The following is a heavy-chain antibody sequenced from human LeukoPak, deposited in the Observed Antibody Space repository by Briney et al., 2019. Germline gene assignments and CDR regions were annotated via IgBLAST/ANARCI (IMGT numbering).Heavy chain of an antibody. CDR2: MNPNSGNT. V-gene: IGHV1-8*01. D-gene: IGHD2-15*01. J-gene: IGHJ6*03. CDR3: ARDFRYCSGGSCDIYYMDV. CDR1: GYTFTSYD. Sequence: ASVKVSCKASGYTFTSYDINWVRQATGQGLEWMGWMNPNSGNTGYAQKFQGRVTMTRNTSISTAYMELSSLRSEDTAVYYCARDFRYCSGGSCDIYYMDVWGKGTTVTVSS.